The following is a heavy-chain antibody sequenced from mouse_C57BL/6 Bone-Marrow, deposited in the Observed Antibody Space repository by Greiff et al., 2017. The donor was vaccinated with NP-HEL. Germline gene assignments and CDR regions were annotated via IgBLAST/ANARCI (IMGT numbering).Heavy chain of an antibody. J-gene: IGHJ3*01. CDR1: GFTFSSYG. CDR2: ISSCGSYT. CDR3: AGPYDYDVAWFAY. Sequence: EVQVVESGGDLVKPGGSLKLSCAASGFTFSSYGMSWVRQTPDKRLEWVATISSCGSYTYYPDSVKGRFTISRDNAKNTLYLQMSRLKSEDTAMYYCAGPYDYDVAWFAYWGQGTLVTVSA. V-gene: IGHV5-6*01. D-gene: IGHD2-4*01.